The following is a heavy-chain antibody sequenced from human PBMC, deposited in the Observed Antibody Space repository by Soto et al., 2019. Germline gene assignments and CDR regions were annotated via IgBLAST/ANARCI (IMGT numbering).Heavy chain of an antibody. CDR3: ARGYCSGGSCYVLRYYYGMDV. CDR2: IIPIFGTA. CDR1: GDTFSSYA. J-gene: IGHJ6*02. Sequence: QVQLVQSGAEVKKPGSSVKVSCKASGDTFSSYAISWVRQAPGQGLEWMGGIIPIFGTANYAQKFQGRVTITADESTSTAYMELSSLRSEDTAVYYCARGYCSGGSCYVLRYYYGMDVWGQGTTVTVSS. V-gene: IGHV1-69*01. D-gene: IGHD2-15*01.